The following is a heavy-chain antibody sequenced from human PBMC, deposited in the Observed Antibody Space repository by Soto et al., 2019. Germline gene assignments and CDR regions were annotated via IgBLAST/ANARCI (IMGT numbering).Heavy chain of an antibody. CDR1: GGSISSSIYY. D-gene: IGHD3-22*01. J-gene: IGHJ4*02. Sequence: SETLSLTCTVSGGSISSSIYYWGWIRQPPGKGLEWIGSIYYSGSTYYNPSLKSRVTISVDTSKNQFSLKLSSVTAADTAVYYCARQTVYYYDSSGYYFFDYWGQGTLVTVSS. CDR3: ARQTVYYYDSSGYYFFDY. CDR2: IYYSGST. V-gene: IGHV4-39*01.